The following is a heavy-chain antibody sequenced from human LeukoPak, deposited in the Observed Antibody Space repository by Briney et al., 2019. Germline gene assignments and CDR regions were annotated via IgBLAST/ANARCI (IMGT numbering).Heavy chain of an antibody. J-gene: IGHJ4*02. CDR2: IIPIFGTA. D-gene: IGHD5-18*01. Sequence: SVQVSCQASGGTFSSYAISWVRQAPGQGLEWMGGIIPIFGTANYAQKFQGRVTITADESTSTAYMEQSSLRSEDTAVYYCARGVTRGYSPSLYWGQGTLVTVSS. CDR3: ARGVTRGYSPSLY. V-gene: IGHV1-69*01. CDR1: GGTFSSYA.